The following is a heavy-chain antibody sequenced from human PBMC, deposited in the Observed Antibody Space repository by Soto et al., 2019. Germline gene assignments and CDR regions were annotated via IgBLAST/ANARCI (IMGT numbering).Heavy chain of an antibody. Sequence: QVQLVESGGGVVQPGRSLRLSCAASGFTFSSYAMHWVRQAPGKGLEWVAVISYDGSNKYYADPVKGRFTISRDNSKNTLYLQMNSLRAEDTAVYYCARDSPLFANDYWGQGTLVTVSS. CDR3: ARDSPLFANDY. D-gene: IGHD2-21*01. V-gene: IGHV3-30-3*01. CDR1: GFTFSSYA. CDR2: ISYDGSNK. J-gene: IGHJ4*02.